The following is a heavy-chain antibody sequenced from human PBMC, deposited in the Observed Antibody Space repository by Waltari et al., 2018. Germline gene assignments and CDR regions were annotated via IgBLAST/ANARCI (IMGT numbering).Heavy chain of an antibody. V-gene: IGHV1-69*01. CDR3: ARDLEFRGVGQWLVSMDV. CDR2: VSPMLGTA. D-gene: IGHD6-19*01. Sequence: QVQLVQSGAEVKKPGSSVKVSCKASGGTFSSYAISWVRQAPGQGLEWMVGVSPMLGTANCARKCQGRVTITGDESTSTAYMELSSRRAEETAVYYCARDLEFRGVGQWLVSMDVWGQGTTVTVSS. CDR1: GGTFSSYA. J-gene: IGHJ6*02.